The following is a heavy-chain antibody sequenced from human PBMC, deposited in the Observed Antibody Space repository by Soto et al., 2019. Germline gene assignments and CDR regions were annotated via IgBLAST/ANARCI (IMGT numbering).Heavy chain of an antibody. D-gene: IGHD1-26*01. J-gene: IGHJ6*02. CDR3: SRNGMEWELLSDYYYGMDV. CDR2: ISAYNGNT. Sequence: QVQLVQSGAEVKKPGASVKVSCKASGYTFTSYGISWVRQAPGQGLEWMGWISAYNGNTNYAQKLQGRVTMTTDTATSTGYIELRSLRSDDTAVYYCSRNGMEWELLSDYYYGMDVCGQGTTVTFSS. V-gene: IGHV1-18*04. CDR1: GYTFTSYG.